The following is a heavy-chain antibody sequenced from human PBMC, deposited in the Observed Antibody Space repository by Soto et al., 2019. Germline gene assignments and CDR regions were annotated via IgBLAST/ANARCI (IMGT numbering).Heavy chain of an antibody. CDR2: IYHSGST. V-gene: IGHV4-38-2*01. Sequence: PSETLSLTCAVSCYSISSGYYWGWIRQPPGKGLEWIGSIYHSGSTYYNPSLKSRVTISVDTSKNQFSLKLSSVTAADTAVYYCARTLGRADAFDIWGQGTMVTVSS. CDR3: ARTLGRADAFDI. J-gene: IGHJ3*02. CDR1: CYSISSGYY.